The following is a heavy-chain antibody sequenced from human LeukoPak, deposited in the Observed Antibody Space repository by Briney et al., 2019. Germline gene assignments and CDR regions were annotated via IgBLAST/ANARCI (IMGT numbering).Heavy chain of an antibody. V-gene: IGHV1-2*06. CDR3: GRDRLLDY. CDR1: GYIFTAYY. Sequence: ASVKVSCKPSGYIFTAYYIHWMRQAPGQGLEWMGRINSISGDANFAQMFQDRVTMTRDTSISTVYMELSGLTSDDTAVYYCGRDRLLDYWGQGTPVTVSS. D-gene: IGHD5-12*01. CDR2: INSISGDA. J-gene: IGHJ4*02.